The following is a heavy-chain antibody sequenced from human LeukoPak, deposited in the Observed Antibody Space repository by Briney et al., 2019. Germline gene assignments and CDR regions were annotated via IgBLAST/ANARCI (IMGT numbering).Heavy chain of an antibody. V-gene: IGHV4-59*01. CDR2: IYYSGST. CDR3: ARGGGYCSGGSCHIDY. CDR1: GGSISSYY. J-gene: IGHJ4*02. D-gene: IGHD2-15*01. Sequence: SETLSLTCTVSGGSISSYYWSWIRQPPGKGLEWIGHIYYSGSTNYNPSLKSRVTISVDTSKNQFSLKLSSVTAADTAVYYCARGGGYCSGGSCHIDYWGQGTLVTVSS.